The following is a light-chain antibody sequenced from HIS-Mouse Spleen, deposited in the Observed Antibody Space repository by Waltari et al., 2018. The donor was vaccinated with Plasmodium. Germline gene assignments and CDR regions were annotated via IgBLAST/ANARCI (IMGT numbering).Light chain of an antibody. CDR3: QQYNNWPFT. CDR1: QSVSSN. CDR2: GAS. V-gene: IGKV3-15*01. J-gene: IGKJ3*01. Sequence: EIVMTQSPATLSVSPGERATLSCRASQSVSSNLAWSQQKPGQAPRLLIYGASTRATGSPARFSGSGSGTEFTLTISSLQSEDFAVYYCQQYNNWPFTFGPGTKVDIK.